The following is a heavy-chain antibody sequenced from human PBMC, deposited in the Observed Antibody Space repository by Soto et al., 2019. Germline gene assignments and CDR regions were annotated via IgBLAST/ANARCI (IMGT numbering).Heavy chain of an antibody. Sequence: QVQLVQSGAEVKKPGASVKVSCKASGYTFTSYGISWVRQAPGQGLEWMGWISAYNGNTKYAQKVQGRVTMTTDTTTNNVYMELRSLRSDDTAVYYCARDSPPVDYWGQGTLVTVSS. CDR1: GYTFTSYG. CDR3: ARDSPPVDY. J-gene: IGHJ4*02. CDR2: ISAYNGNT. V-gene: IGHV1-18*01.